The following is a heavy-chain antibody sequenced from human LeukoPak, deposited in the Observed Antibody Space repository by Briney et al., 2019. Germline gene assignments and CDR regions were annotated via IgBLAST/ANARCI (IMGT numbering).Heavy chain of an antibody. D-gene: IGHD3-22*01. J-gene: IGHJ4*02. CDR2: IIPIFGTA. CDR1: GGTFSCYA. V-gene: IGHV1-69*05. Sequence: GASVKVSCKASGGTFSCYAISWVRQAPGQGLEWMGGIIPIFGTANYAQKFQGRVTITTDESTSTAYMELSSLRSEDTAVYYCARSVPYYYDSSGYYRKWGQGTLVTVSS. CDR3: ARSVPYYYDSSGYYRK.